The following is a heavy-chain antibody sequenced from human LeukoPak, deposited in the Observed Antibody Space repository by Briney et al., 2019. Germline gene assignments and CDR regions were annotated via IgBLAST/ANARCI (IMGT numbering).Heavy chain of an antibody. CDR1: GGSFSGYY. CDR3: ARGGVTIYYYDSSGLTNWFDP. J-gene: IGHJ5*02. CDR2: INHSGST. V-gene: IGHV4-34*01. Sequence: ASETLSLTCAVYGGSFSGYYWSWIRQPPGKGLEWIGEINHSGSTNYNPSLKSRVTISVDTSKNQFSLKLSSVTAADTAVYYCARGGVTIYYYDSSGLTNWFDPWGQGTLVTVSS. D-gene: IGHD3-22*01.